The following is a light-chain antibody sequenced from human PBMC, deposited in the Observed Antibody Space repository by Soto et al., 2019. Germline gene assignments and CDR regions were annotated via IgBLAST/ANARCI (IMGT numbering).Light chain of an antibody. CDR2: DAS. CDR3: QQYNSYWT. Sequence: DIQMTQSPSTLSASVGDRVTITCRASQSISSWLAWYQQKPGKAPKLLIYDASSLESGVPSRFSGSGSWTEFTLTFSSLQPDDFATYYCQQYNSYWTFGQGTKVDIK. J-gene: IGKJ1*01. V-gene: IGKV1-5*01. CDR1: QSISSW.